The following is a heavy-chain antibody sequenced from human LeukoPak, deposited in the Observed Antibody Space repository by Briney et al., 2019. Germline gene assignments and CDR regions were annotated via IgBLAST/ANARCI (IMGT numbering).Heavy chain of an antibody. CDR2: MTSSGSS. Sequence: SETLSLTCTVSGXSISSDYWTWIRQPPGKGLEWIGYMTSSGSSDYDPSLKSRVTISVDTSKNQFSLSLSSVTAADTAVYYCARTVVQAVDVGGQGTTVTVSS. D-gene: IGHD2-15*01. V-gene: IGHV4-59*08. CDR1: GXSISSDY. J-gene: IGHJ6*02. CDR3: ARTVVQAVDV.